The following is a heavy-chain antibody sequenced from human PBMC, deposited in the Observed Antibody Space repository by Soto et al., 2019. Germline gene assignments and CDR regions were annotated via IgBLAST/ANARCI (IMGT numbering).Heavy chain of an antibody. CDR2: TDSSGST. D-gene: IGHD4-4*01. Sequence: QVQLQESGPGLVKPSQTLSLTCTVSGGSISSGGYYWSWIRQHPGKGLEWIGYTDSSGSTYYNPSLKIRVTITVDTSKNQFSLQLSAVTDADTAVYYCARGYTGTNCDYYGMDVWGQGTTVTVSS. CDR3: ARGYTGTNCDYYGMDV. V-gene: IGHV4-31*03. CDR1: GGSISSGGYY. J-gene: IGHJ6*02.